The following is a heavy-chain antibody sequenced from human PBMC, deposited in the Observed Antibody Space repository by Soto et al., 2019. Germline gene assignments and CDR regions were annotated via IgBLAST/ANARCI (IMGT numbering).Heavy chain of an antibody. J-gene: IGHJ4*02. V-gene: IGHV3-23*01. D-gene: IGHD3-3*01. CDR1: GFTFSSYA. Sequence: EVQLLESGGGLVQPGGSLRLSCAASGFTFSSYAMSWVRQAPGKGLEWVSAISGSGGSTYYADSVKGRFTISRDNSKNTLYLQMNSLRAEDTAVYYCAALTYYDFWSGYYMDYWGQGTLVTVSS. CDR2: ISGSGGST. CDR3: AALTYYDFWSGYYMDY.